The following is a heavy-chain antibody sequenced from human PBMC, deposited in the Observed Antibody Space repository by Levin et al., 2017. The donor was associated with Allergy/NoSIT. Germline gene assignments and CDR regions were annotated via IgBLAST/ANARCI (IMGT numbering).Heavy chain of an antibody. V-gene: IGHV3-48*01. CDR2: ISSSSSTT. CDR1: GFTFSSYS. D-gene: IGHD4-17*01. CDR3: AGDGQGWDYDQYCFDY. Sequence: GGSLRLSCAASGFTFSSYSMNWVRQAPGKGLEWVSYISSSSSTTYYADSVKGRFTISRDNAKNSLYLQMNSLRAEDTAVYYCAGDGQGWDYDQYCFDYWGQGTLVTVSS. J-gene: IGHJ4*01.